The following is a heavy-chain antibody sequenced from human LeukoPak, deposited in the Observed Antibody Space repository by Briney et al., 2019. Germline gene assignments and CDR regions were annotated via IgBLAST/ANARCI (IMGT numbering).Heavy chain of an antibody. Sequence: PGGSLRLSCAASGFTFSSYGINWVRQAPGKGLEWVSYISTTGNTINYADSVKGRFTISRDNAKNSLYPQMNSLRVEDTAVYYCARDRADYWTAFDIWGQGTMVTVSS. CDR2: ISTTGNTI. CDR1: GFTFSSYG. J-gene: IGHJ3*02. CDR3: ARDRADYWTAFDI. D-gene: IGHD1-1*01. V-gene: IGHV3-48*03.